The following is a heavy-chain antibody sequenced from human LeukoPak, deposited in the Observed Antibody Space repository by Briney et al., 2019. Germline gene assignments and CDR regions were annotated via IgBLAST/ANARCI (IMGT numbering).Heavy chain of an antibody. CDR2: IHPGDSDT. D-gene: IGHD6-19*01. V-gene: IGHV5-51*01. Sequence: GESLKISCKGSGYSFTSYWIAWVRQTPGERLQWMGVIHPGDSDTRYSPSFQGQVTISVDKSITTAYLQWSSLKASDTAVYYCARQDTNGWYPEFWGQGTLVTVSS. CDR3: ARQDTNGWYPEF. CDR1: GYSFTSYW. J-gene: IGHJ4*02.